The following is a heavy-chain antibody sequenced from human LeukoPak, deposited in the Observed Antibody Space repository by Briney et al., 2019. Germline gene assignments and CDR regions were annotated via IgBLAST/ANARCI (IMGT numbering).Heavy chain of an antibody. Sequence: PGGSLRLSCAASGFTFSSYEMNWVRQAPGKGAGWVSYISSSGSTIYYAYSVKGRFTISRDNAKNSLYLQMNSLRAEDTAVYYCARDPTTPLGELSLQFDYWGQGTLVTVSS. V-gene: IGHV3-48*03. CDR1: GFTFSSYE. CDR3: ARDPTTPLGELSLQFDY. D-gene: IGHD3-16*02. CDR2: ISSSGSTI. J-gene: IGHJ4*02.